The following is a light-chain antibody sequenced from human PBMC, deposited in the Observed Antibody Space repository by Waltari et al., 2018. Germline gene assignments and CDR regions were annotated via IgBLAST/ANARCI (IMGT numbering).Light chain of an antibody. V-gene: IGKV1-8*01. CDR2: AAT. CDR3: QQYYSYPRT. Sequence: AIRMTQSPSSLSASTGDKITITCRASQDISSYLGWYQQKPGKAPKLLVYAATSLQTGVPSRFSASGSGTDFSLTISNLQSEDFAIYHCQQYYSYPRTFGQGTKVEVK. J-gene: IGKJ1*01. CDR1: QDISSY.